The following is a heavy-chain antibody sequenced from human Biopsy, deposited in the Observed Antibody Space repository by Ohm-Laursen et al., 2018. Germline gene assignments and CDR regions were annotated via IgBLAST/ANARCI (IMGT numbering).Heavy chain of an antibody. Sequence: SETLSLTCTVYGATFSDYYRSWIRQPPGKGLEWIGQINRSGETKYNPSLQSRVTISAEVSKNQFSLKLRSLTAADTAIYYCGNEVYGRDYWGQGARMTVSS. D-gene: IGHD4-17*01. CDR1: GATFSDYY. V-gene: IGHV4-34*08. J-gene: IGHJ4*02. CDR2: INRSGET. CDR3: GNEVYGRDY.